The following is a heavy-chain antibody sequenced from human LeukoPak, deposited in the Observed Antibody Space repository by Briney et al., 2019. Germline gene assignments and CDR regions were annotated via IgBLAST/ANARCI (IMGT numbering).Heavy chain of an antibody. J-gene: IGHJ4*02. Sequence: GGSLRLSCAASGFTFSSYSMNWVRQAPGKGLEWVSSISSSSSYIYYADSVKGRFTISRDNAKNSLYLQMNSLRAEDTAVYYCARDLLVGAVAGNFDYWGQGTLVTVSP. V-gene: IGHV3-21*01. CDR3: ARDLLVGAVAGNFDY. CDR2: ISSSSSYI. D-gene: IGHD6-19*01. CDR1: GFTFSSYS.